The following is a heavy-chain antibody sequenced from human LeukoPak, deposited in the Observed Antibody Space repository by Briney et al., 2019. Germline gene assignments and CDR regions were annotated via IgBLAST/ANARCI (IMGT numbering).Heavy chain of an antibody. D-gene: IGHD3-16*01. J-gene: IGHJ4*02. CDR1: GGSISSGGFY. CDR3: ASPRKIGGYYFDY. CDR2: IYHSGST. Sequence: PSETLSLTCTVSGGSISSGGFYWSWIRQPPGKGLEWIGYIYHSGSTYHNPSLKSRVTISVDRSKNRFSLKLSSVTAADTAVYYCASPRKIGGYYFDYWGQGTLVTVSS. V-gene: IGHV4-30-2*01.